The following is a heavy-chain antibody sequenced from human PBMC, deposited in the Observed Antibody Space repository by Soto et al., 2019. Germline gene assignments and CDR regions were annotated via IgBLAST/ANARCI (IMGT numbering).Heavy chain of an antibody. CDR3: AKKMGWYTTNWYSDY. J-gene: IGHJ4*02. CDR1: GFTFSSYA. D-gene: IGHD2-15*01. V-gene: IGHV3-23*01. Sequence: EVQLLESGGGLIQPGGSLRLSCAASGFTFSSYAMAWVRQAPGKGLEWVSTITRDGTTTYYADSVEGRFTISRDNSKNTLHLQMSSLRAEDTALYYCAKKMGWYTTNWYSDYWGQGTLVTVSS. CDR2: ITRDGTTT.